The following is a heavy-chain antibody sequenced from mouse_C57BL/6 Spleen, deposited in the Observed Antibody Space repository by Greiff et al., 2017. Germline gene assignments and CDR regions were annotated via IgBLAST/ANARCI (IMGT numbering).Heavy chain of an antibody. V-gene: IGHV5-17*01. J-gene: IGHJ4*01. CDR1: GFTFSDYG. CDR3: ARLDGPYYYAMDY. Sequence: EVQLVESGGGLVKPGGSLKLSCAASGFTFSDYGMHWVRQAPEKGLEWVAYISSGSSTIYYADTVKGRFTISRDNAKNTLLLQMTSLRAEDTAMYYCARLDGPYYYAMDYWGQGTSVTVSS. CDR2: ISSGSSTI. D-gene: IGHD2-3*01.